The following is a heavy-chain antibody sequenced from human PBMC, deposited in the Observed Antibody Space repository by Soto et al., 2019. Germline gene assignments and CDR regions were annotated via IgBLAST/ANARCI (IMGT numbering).Heavy chain of an antibody. CDR1: GFTFSSYG. D-gene: IGHD2-15*01. Sequence: QVQLVESGGGVVQPGRSLRLSCAASGFTFSSYGMHWVRQAPGKGLEWVAVISYDGSNKYYADSVKGRFTISRDNSKNTLYLQMNSLRAEDTAVYYCAKDPGRDSYGMDVWGQGNTVIVSS. V-gene: IGHV3-30*18. CDR2: ISYDGSNK. J-gene: IGHJ6*02. CDR3: AKDPGRDSYGMDV.